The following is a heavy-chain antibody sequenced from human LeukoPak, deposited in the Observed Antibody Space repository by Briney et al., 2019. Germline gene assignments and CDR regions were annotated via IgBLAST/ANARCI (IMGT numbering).Heavy chain of an antibody. CDR2: IRGGDGST. J-gene: IGHJ5*02. D-gene: IGHD3-10*01. V-gene: IGHV3-23*01. CDR1: GFTFSSYT. CDR3: ASHYGSGSWNWLDP. Sequence: GRSLRLSCAASGFTFSSYTMSWVRQAPGKGLEWVSAIRGGDGSTYYADSVKGRFTISRDNSKNTLYLLMNSLRAEDTAVYYCASHYGSGSWNWLDPWGQGTLVTVSS.